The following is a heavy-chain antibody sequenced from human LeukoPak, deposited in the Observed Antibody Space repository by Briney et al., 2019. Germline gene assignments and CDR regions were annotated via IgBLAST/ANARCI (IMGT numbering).Heavy chain of an antibody. CDR1: GGSFSGYY. Sequence: PSETLSLTCAVYGGSFSGYYWSWIRQPPGKGLEWIGEINHSGSTNYNPSLKSRVTISVDTSKNQFSLKLSSVTAADTAVYYCALHQEEGVVVVAADDAFDIWGQGTMVTVPS. D-gene: IGHD2-15*01. J-gene: IGHJ3*02. CDR2: INHSGST. CDR3: ALHQEEGVVVVAADDAFDI. V-gene: IGHV4-34*01.